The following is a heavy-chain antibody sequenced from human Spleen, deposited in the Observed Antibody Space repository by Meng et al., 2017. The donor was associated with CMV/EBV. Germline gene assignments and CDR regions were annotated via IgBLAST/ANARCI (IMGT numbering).Heavy chain of an antibody. V-gene: IGHV3-33*06. J-gene: IGHJ4*02. CDR1: GFTFSGYG. CDR2: IWYDGSNK. CDR3: AKDQGTDVVVPAAIDY. Sequence: GFTFSGYGMPWVRQAPGKGLEWVAVIWYDGSNKYYADSVKGRFTISRDNSKNTLYLQMNSLRAEDTAVYYCAKDQGTDVVVPAAIDYWGQGTLVTVSS. D-gene: IGHD2-2*01.